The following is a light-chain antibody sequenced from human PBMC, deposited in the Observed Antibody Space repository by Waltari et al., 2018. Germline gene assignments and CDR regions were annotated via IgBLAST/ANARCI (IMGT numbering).Light chain of an antibody. J-gene: IGLJ3*02. V-gene: IGLV1-44*01. Sequence: QSVLTQPPSASGTPGQRVTISCSGSRSNIGTNTVNWYQQLPGPAPKVLIYRNNQRPSGVPDRFSGSKSVTSASLAISGLQSEDEAAYFCASWDDSLNGPVFGGGTTLTVL. CDR1: RSNIGTNT. CDR3: ASWDDSLNGPV. CDR2: RNN.